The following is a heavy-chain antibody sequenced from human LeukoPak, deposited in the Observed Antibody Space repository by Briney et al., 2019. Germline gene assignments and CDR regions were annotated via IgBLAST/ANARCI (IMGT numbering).Heavy chain of an antibody. Sequence: GGSLRLSCAASGFTFSSYAMSWVLQAPGKELEWVAAISGSGGSTYYADSVKGRFTISRDNSKNTLYLQMNSLRAEDTAVYYCAKDGYCSSTSCYVVYFDYWGQGTLVTVSS. CDR2: ISGSGGST. CDR3: AKDGYCSSTSCYVVYFDY. D-gene: IGHD2-2*03. J-gene: IGHJ4*02. CDR1: GFTFSSYA. V-gene: IGHV3-23*01.